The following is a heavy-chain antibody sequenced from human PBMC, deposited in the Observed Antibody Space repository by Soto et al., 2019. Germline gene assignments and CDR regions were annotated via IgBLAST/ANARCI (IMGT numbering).Heavy chain of an antibody. CDR2: ISGSGGST. CDR1: GFTFSSYA. Sequence: GGSLRLSCAASGFTFSSYAMSWVRQAPGKGLEWVSAISGSGGSTYYADSVKGRFTISRDNSKNTLYLQMNSLRAEDTAVYYCAKDGPRFAVTTILDGMDVWGQGTTVTVSS. V-gene: IGHV3-23*01. D-gene: IGHD4-17*01. J-gene: IGHJ6*02. CDR3: AKDGPRFAVTTILDGMDV.